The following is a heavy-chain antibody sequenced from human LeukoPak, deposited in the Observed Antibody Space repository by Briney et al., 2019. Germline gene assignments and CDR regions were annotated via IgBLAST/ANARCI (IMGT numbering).Heavy chain of an antibody. D-gene: IGHD1-26*01. V-gene: IGHV1-18*01. CDR2: ISAYNGNT. CDR3: ARVFSGATGYYFDY. Sequence: GASVKVSCKASGYTFTSYGISWVRQAPGQGLEWMGWISAYNGNTNYAQKLQGRATMTTDTSTSTAYMELRSLRSDDTAVYYCARVFSGATGYYFDYWGQGTLVTVSS. CDR1: GYTFTSYG. J-gene: IGHJ4*02.